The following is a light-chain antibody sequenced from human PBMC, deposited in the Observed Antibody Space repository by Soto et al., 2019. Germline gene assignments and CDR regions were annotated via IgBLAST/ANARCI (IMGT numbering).Light chain of an antibody. CDR1: QSISTS. J-gene: IGKJ1*01. Sequence: DAQMTQSPSTQAATERDTFTIXSRASQSISTSMAWYQHKPGKAXKLLIYTASYLASGVPSRFSGSGSGTEFTLTISSLQPDDFATYYCHQNHSWTFGQGTKVDIK. CDR3: HQNHSWT. V-gene: IGKV1-5*03. CDR2: TAS.